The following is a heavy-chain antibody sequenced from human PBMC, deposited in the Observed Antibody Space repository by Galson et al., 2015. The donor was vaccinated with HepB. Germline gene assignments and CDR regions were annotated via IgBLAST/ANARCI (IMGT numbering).Heavy chain of an antibody. V-gene: IGHV4/OR15-8*01. CDR3: AKDWIRDGASYYFDY. CDR1: GASIRTLDW. CDR2: IYHSGDA. Sequence: SETLSLTCAVSGASIRTLDWWSWVRQSPGKRLEWIGQIYHSGDANYNPSFKSRVTMSVDTSKNQFSLKLTSVTAADTATYYCAKDWIRDGASYYFDYWGQGTLVTASS. D-gene: IGHD5-24*01. J-gene: IGHJ4*02.